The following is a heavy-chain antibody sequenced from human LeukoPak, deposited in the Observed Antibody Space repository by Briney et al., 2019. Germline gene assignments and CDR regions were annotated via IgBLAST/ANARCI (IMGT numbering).Heavy chain of an antibody. CDR1: GGSISSYY. CDR2: IYYSGST. J-gene: IGHJ4*02. CDR3: ARLGITIFGVVPRPIFDY. Sequence: SETLSLTCTVSGGSISSYYWGWIRQPPGKGLEWIGSIYYSGSTYYNPSLKSRVTISVDTSKNQFSLKLSSVTAADTAVYYCARLGITIFGVVPRPIFDYWGQGTLVTVSS. V-gene: IGHV4-39*01. D-gene: IGHD3-3*01.